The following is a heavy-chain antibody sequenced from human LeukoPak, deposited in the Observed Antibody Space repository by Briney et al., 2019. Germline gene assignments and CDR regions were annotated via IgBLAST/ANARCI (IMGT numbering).Heavy chain of an antibody. J-gene: IGHJ4*02. CDR2: IKQDGSEK. CDR3: ATRRGVGSLDY. CDR1: TFILSHYW. Sequence: PGGSLRLSCTASTFILSHYWMTWVRQTPGKGLEWVADIKQDGSEKYYVDSVKGRSTISRDNANNSLYLQMNSLRAEDTAIYYCATRRGVGSLDYWGQGTLVTVSS. D-gene: IGHD3-10*01. V-gene: IGHV3-7*03.